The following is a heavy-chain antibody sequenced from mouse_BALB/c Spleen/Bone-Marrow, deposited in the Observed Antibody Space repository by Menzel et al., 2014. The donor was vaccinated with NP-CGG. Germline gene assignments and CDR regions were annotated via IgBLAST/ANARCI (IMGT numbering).Heavy chain of an antibody. D-gene: IGHD2-1*01. CDR2: INPSTGYT. J-gene: IGHJ4*01. V-gene: IGHV1-7*01. CDR3: ARSGGNYDYAMDY. Sequence: QVQLQQSGAELAKPGASVKMSCKASGYTFTSFWMHWVKQRPGQGLEWIGYINPSTGYTDYNQKFKDKATLTADKSSGTAYMQLSSLTSEDSAVYYCARSGGNYDYAMDYWGQGTSVTVSS. CDR1: GYTFTSFW.